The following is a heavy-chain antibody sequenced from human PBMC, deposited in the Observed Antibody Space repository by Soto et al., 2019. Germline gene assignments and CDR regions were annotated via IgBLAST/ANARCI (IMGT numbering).Heavy chain of an antibody. CDR3: ARDSGIGAFYI. CDR2: IYYSGST. D-gene: IGHD6-13*01. V-gene: IGHV4-59*01. J-gene: IGHJ3*02. CDR1: GGSISSYY. Sequence: SETLSLTCTVSGGSISSYYWSWIRQPPGKGLEWIGYIYYSGSTNYNPSLKSRVTISVDMSKNQFSLKLSSVTAADTAVYYCARDSGIGAFYIWGQGTMVTVSS.